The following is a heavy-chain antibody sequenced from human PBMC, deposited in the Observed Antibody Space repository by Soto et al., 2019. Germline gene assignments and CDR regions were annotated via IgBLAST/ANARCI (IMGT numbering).Heavy chain of an antibody. J-gene: IGHJ4*02. D-gene: IGHD4-17*01. V-gene: IGHV4-59*01. CDR1: GGYIRSYD. Sequence: TSETLSLTCTVYGGYIRSYDWSWIRQPPGKGLEWTGKIYYSGRTNYNPSRKSRVTMSVVMSKDQASLKLSSVTAADTAVYYCTTVGGYYGDYPNFDYWGQGALVTVSS. CDR2: IYYSGRT. CDR3: TTVGGYYGDYPNFDY.